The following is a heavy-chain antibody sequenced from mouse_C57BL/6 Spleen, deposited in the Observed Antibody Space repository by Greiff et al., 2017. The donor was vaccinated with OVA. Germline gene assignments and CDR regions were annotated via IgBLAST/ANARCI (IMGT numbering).Heavy chain of an antibody. CDR3: ARTLYYGNEYWYFDV. V-gene: IGHV1-26*01. D-gene: IGHD2-1*01. Sequence: EVQLQQSGPELVKPGASVKISCKASGYTFTDYYMNWVKQSHGKSLEWIGDINPNNGGTSYNQKFKGKATLTVDKSSSTAYMELRSLTSEDSAVYYCARTLYYGNEYWYFDVWGTGTTVTVSS. J-gene: IGHJ1*03. CDR1: GYTFTDYY. CDR2: INPNNGGT.